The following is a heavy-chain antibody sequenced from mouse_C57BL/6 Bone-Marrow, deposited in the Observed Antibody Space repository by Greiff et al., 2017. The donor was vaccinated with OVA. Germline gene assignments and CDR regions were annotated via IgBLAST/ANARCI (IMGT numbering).Heavy chain of an antibody. D-gene: IGHD2-3*01. Sequence: VQLPQPGAELVRPGTSVKLSCTASGYTFTSYWMHWVTQRPGQGLEWIGVIAPSDSSTNYTQKFKGKATLAVDTSSSTAYMQLSSLTSEDSAVYYCARPDCYYGYWGQGTTLTVSS. J-gene: IGHJ2*01. V-gene: IGHV1-59*01. CDR1: GYTFTSYW. CDR2: IAPSDSST. CDR3: ARPDCYYGY.